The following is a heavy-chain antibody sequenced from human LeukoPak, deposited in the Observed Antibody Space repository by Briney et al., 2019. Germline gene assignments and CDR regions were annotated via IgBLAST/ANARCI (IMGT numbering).Heavy chain of an antibody. CDR3: AKVQWELRSRGPFDY. Sequence: GGSLRLSCAASGFTFDDYAMHWVRQAPGKGLEWVSGISWNSGSIGYADSVKGRFTISGDNAKNSLYLQMNSLRAEDTALYYCAKVQWELRSRGPFDYWGQGTLVTVSS. V-gene: IGHV3-9*01. CDR1: GFTFDDYA. J-gene: IGHJ4*02. CDR2: ISWNSGSI. D-gene: IGHD1-26*01.